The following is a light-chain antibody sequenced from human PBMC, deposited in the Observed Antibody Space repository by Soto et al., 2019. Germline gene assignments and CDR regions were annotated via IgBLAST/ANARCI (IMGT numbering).Light chain of an antibody. Sequence: ESVLTQSPGTLSLSPVDRATLSCRASQSLSSSYLAWYQQKPGQAPRLLIYDASSRATGIPDRFSGSGSGTDFTLTISRLEPEDFAVYYCQQYGSSPLTFGGGSKADIK. J-gene: IGKJ4*01. V-gene: IGKV3-20*01. CDR3: QQYGSSPLT. CDR2: DAS. CDR1: QSLSSSY.